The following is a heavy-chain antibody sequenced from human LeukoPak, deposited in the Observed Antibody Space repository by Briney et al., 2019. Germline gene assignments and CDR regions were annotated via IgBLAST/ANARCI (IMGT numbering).Heavy chain of an antibody. D-gene: IGHD3-10*01. CDR3: ASQYYYGSGSYLIDY. Sequence: GRSLRLSCAASGFTFSSYGMHWVRQAPGKGLEWVAVIWYDGSNKYYAGSVKGRFTISRDNSKNTLYLQMNSLRAEDTAVYYCASQYYYGSGSYLIDYWGQGTLVTVSS. J-gene: IGHJ4*02. CDR2: IWYDGSNK. V-gene: IGHV3-33*01. CDR1: GFTFSSYG.